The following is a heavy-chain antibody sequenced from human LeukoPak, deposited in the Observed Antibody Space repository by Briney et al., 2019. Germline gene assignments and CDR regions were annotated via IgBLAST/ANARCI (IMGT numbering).Heavy chain of an antibody. CDR3: ARGNDYYDSSGYYY. CDR1: GFTFSSYS. D-gene: IGHD3-22*01. V-gene: IGHV3-21*01. Sequence: GGSLRLSCAASGFTFSSYSMNWVRQAPGKGLEWVSFISSSSSYIYYADSVKGRFTISRDYARNSLYLQMNSLRAEDTAVYYCARGNDYYDSSGYYYWGQGTLVTVSS. CDR2: ISSSSSYI. J-gene: IGHJ4*02.